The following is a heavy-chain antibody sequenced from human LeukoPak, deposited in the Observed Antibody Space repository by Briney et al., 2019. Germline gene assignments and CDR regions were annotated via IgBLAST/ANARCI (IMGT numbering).Heavy chain of an antibody. J-gene: IGHJ5*01. D-gene: IGHD4-17*01. CDR3: ARGSHGEHDS. CDR1: GFTFSTYV. Sequence: GGSLRLSCAASGFTFSTYVMNWFRQAPGKGLEWVAAIDRSGGSTFYADSVKGRFTISKDNSKNTLYLQINSLRVDDTAIYYCARGSHGEHDSWGQGTLVTVSS. CDR2: IDRSGGST. V-gene: IGHV3-23*01.